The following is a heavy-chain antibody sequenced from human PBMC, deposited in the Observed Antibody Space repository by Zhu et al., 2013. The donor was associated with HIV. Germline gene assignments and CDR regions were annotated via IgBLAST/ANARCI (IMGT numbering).Heavy chain of an antibody. J-gene: IGHJ6*02. V-gene: IGHV1-69*12. CDR2: IIPIFGTA. D-gene: IGHD2-2*01. CDR1: GGTFSSYA. CDR3: ARANTPIVVVPAANHYYYYGMDV. Sequence: QVQLVQSGAEVKKPGSSVKVSCKASGGTFSSYAISWVRQAPGQGLEWMGGIIPIFGTANYAQKFQGRVTITADESTSTAYMELSSLRSEDTAVYYCARANTPIVVVPAANHYYYYGMDVWGQGTTVTVSS.